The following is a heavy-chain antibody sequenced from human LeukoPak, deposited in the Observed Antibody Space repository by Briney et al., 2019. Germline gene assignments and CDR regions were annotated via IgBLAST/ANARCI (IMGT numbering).Heavy chain of an antibody. CDR2: INHSGST. V-gene: IGHV4-39*07. CDR1: GDSISSSSYY. J-gene: IGHJ4*02. D-gene: IGHD3-16*02. Sequence: SETLSLTCTVSGDSISSSSYYWSWIRQPPGKGLEWIGEINHSGSTNYNPSLKSRVTISVDTSKNQFSLKLSSVTAADTAVYYCARGLVVGSYVWGSYRYMAGYYFDYWGQGTLVTVSS. CDR3: ARGLVVGSYVWGSYRYMAGYYFDY.